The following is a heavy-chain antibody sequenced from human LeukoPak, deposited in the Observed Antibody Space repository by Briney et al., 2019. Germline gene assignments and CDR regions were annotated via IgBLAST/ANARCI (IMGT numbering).Heavy chain of an antibody. CDR2: ISGSGDRT. D-gene: IGHD4-11*01. CDR1: GFIFSNYA. V-gene: IGHV3-23*01. J-gene: IGHJ4*02. Sequence: GGSLRLSCAASGFIFSNYAMNWVRQAPGKGLEWVSAISGSGDRTYYADSVKGRFTISRDNSKNTLYLQMNSLRAEDTAVYYCAKGGKTSNYGYFDYWGQGTLVTVSS. CDR3: AKGGKTSNYGYFDY.